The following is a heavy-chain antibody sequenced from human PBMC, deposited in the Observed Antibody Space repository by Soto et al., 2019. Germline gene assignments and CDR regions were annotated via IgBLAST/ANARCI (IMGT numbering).Heavy chain of an antibody. D-gene: IGHD3-16*01. CDR3: ARQTGGFGLYFDY. Sequence: SETLSLTCTVSHGSVTRSTFYWGWIRQPPGKGLEWIGSVHYSGNTYYNPSLESRVTISIDSSKNHFYLKLRSVTAADTAVFYCARQTGGFGLYFDYWGQGTLVTVSS. CDR1: HGSVTRSTFY. V-gene: IGHV4-39*01. CDR2: VHYSGNT. J-gene: IGHJ4*02.